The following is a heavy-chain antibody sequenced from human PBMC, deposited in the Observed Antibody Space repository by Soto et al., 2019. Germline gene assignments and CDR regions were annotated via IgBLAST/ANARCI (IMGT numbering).Heavy chain of an antibody. CDR3: ARTFPSSGSYLAYYYYGMDG. D-gene: IGHD1-26*01. Sequence: ASVKVSCKASGYTFTNHAMHWVRQAPGQSLEWMGWINVGNGNTKYSQKFQGRVTITRDTSASTVYMELSSLTSEDTAVYYCARTFPSSGSYLAYYYYGMDGWGQGTTVTVSS. J-gene: IGHJ6*02. CDR2: INVGNGNT. CDR1: GYTFTNHA. V-gene: IGHV1-3*01.